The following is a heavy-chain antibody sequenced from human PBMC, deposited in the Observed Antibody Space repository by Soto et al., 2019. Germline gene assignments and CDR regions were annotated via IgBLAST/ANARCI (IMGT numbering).Heavy chain of an antibody. V-gene: IGHV3-33*01. J-gene: IGHJ3*02. CDR1: GFIFSGFD. D-gene: IGHD1-7*01. CDR3: ARGGEYNWKYAFDI. CDR2: IWYDGSNK. Sequence: QEHLVESGGGVVQPGRSLRLSCVASGFIFSGFDMHWVRQAPGKGLEWVSHIWYDGSNKYYADSVKGRFTSSRDNSKNTLYLQMNSLRAEDTAVYCCARGGEYNWKYAFDIWGQGTMVAVSS.